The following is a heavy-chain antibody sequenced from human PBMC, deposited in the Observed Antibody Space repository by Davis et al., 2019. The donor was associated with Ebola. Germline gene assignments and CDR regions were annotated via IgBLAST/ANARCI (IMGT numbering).Heavy chain of an antibody. CDR2: IRGSGGIT. D-gene: IGHD6-13*01. V-gene: IGHV3-23*01. CDR1: GFIFRSYS. Sequence: GESLNISCAASGFIFRSYSINWVRHAPAKGLEWVSTIRGSGGITDYADSVKVRLTISRDNSKNTVYLEMYRLRDEDTAVYYCARGPSTGNSFSYWGQGNLVTVS. J-gene: IGHJ4*02. CDR3: ARGPSTGNSFSY.